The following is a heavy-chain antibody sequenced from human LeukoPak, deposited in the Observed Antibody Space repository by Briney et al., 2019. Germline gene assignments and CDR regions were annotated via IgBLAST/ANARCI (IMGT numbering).Heavy chain of an antibody. CDR3: ARGPVGGYYMDV. V-gene: IGHV4-34*01. CDR2: INHSGST. Sequence: PSETLSLTCAVYGGSFSGYYWSWIRQPPGKGLEWIGEINHSGSTNYNPSLKSRVTISVDTSKNQFSLKLSSVTAADTAVYYCARGPVGGYYMDVWGKGTTVTVSS. D-gene: IGHD3-16*01. J-gene: IGHJ6*03. CDR1: GGSFSGYY.